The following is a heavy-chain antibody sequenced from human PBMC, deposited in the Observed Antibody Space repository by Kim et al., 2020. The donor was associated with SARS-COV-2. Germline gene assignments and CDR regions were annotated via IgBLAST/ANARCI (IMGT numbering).Heavy chain of an antibody. V-gene: IGHV3-21*01. CDR2: ISTSGSYI. J-gene: IGHJ4*02. CDR1: GFTFSSHI. D-gene: IGHD3-22*01. CDR3: ARAGTYDSSAVAD. Sequence: GGSLRLSCAASGFTFSSHIMNWVRQAPGKGPEWVSSISTSGSYIYYADSVKGRFTISRDNAKNSLFLEMKSLRAEDTALYYCARAGTYDSSAVADWGQGTLVTVSS.